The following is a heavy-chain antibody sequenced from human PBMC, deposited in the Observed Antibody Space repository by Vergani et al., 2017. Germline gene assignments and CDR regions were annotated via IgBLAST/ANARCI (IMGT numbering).Heavy chain of an antibody. Sequence: QVQLVQSGAEVKKPGASVKVSCKASGYTFTSYGISWVRQAPGQGLEWMGWISAYNGNTNYAQKLQGRVTMTTDTSTSTAYMELRSLRSDDTAVYYCARDREIYGSGSYWLYFDYWGQGTLVTVSS. CDR2: ISAYNGNT. CDR3: ARDREIYGSGSYWLYFDY. V-gene: IGHV1-18*01. CDR1: GYTFTSYG. J-gene: IGHJ4*02. D-gene: IGHD3-10*01.